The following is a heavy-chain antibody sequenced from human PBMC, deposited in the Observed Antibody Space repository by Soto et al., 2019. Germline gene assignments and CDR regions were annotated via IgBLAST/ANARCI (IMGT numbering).Heavy chain of an antibody. CDR3: ATVLAL. V-gene: IGHV3-74*01. CDR2: IDTDGGGT. D-gene: IGHD2-8*01. Sequence: EVQLVESGGGLVQPGGSLRVSCAASGFTLRSHRIHWVRQAPGKGLEWVSRIDTDGGGTSYADSVKGRFTISTDNAKNTVYLQMNGLRAEDTAVYYCATVLALWGQGTLVTVSS. J-gene: IGHJ4*02. CDR1: GFTLRSHR.